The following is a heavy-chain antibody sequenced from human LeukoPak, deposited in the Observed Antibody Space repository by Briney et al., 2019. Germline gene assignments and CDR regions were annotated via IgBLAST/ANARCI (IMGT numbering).Heavy chain of an antibody. CDR2: ISSNGGST. J-gene: IGHJ4*02. D-gene: IGHD3-16*01. CDR3: ARTTSYVSPYYFDY. Sequence: GGSLRLPYAASGFTFSSYAMHWVRQAPGKGLEYVSAISSNGGSTYYANSVKGRFTISRDNSKNTLYLQMGSLRAEDMAVYYCARTTSYVSPYYFDYWGQGTLATVSS. CDR1: GFTFSSYA. V-gene: IGHV3-64*01.